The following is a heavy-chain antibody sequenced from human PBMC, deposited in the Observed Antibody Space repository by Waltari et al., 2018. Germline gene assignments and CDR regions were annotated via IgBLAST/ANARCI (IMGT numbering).Heavy chain of an antibody. J-gene: IGHJ3*02. CDR1: GFTFTSYA. D-gene: IGHD2-8*02. Sequence: QVQLVESGGGVVQPGGSLRLSCVASGFTFTSYAVHWVRQAPGKGLEWVAVISLDGNTYYYADSVKGRFTMSRDNSRKMVYLQMNSLRGEDTAVYYCARDYTGEGAFDIWGQGATVTVSS. V-gene: IGHV3-30-3*01. CDR2: ISLDGNTY. CDR3: ARDYTGEGAFDI.